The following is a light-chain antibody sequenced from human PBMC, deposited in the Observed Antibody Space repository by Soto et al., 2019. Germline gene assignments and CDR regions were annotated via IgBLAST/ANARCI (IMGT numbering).Light chain of an antibody. V-gene: IGKV2-28*01. CDR1: QSLLHSNGYNY. CDR3: MQALQTPLT. J-gene: IGKJ4*01. Sequence: DIVMTQSPLSLPVTLGEPASISCRSSQSLLHSNGYNYLDWYLQKPGQSPQLLIYLGSNRASGVPDRFSGSGSGTDFTRKISRVEAEDVGVYYCMQALQTPLTFGGGSKVEIK. CDR2: LGS.